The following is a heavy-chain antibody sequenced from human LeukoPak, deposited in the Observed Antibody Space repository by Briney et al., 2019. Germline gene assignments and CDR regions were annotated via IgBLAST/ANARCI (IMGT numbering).Heavy chain of an antibody. J-gene: IGHJ4*02. Sequence: SETLSLTCAVSGGSISSYYWSWIRQPPGKGLEWIGEINHSGTTNYNPSLKSRVTISVDTSKNQFSLKLSSVTAADTAVYYCARGAGRWDYDILTGSYRLGYFDYWGQGTLVTVSS. CDR3: ARGAGRWDYDILTGSYRLGYFDY. V-gene: IGHV4-34*01. D-gene: IGHD3-9*01. CDR2: INHSGTT. CDR1: GGSISSYY.